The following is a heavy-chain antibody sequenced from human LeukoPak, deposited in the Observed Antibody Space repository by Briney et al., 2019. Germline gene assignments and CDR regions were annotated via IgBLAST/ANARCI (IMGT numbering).Heavy chain of an antibody. V-gene: IGHV4-4*07. CDR1: GGSISSYY. J-gene: IGHJ4*02. CDR2: IYTTGIT. D-gene: IGHD2-8*01. CDR3: ARDRTSGVDY. Sequence: SETLSLTCTVSGGSISSYYWSWIRQPAGKGLEWIGRIYTTGITNYNPSLRSRLTISVDKSKNQFSLKLSSVTAADTAVYYCARDRTSGVDYWGQGTLVTVSS.